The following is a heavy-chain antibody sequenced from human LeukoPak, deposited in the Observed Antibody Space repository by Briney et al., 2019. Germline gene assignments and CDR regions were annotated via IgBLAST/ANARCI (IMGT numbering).Heavy chain of an antibody. CDR2: ISAYNGNT. Sequence: ASVKVSCKASGYTFTSYGISWVRQAPGQGLEWMGWISAYNGNTNYAQKLQGRVTMTTDTSTSTAYMELRSLRSDDTAVYYCARDSSRNWYGGNSYAFDIWGQGTMVTVSS. V-gene: IGHV1-18*01. CDR1: GYTFTSYG. D-gene: IGHD4-23*01. CDR3: ARDSSRNWYGGNSYAFDI. J-gene: IGHJ3*02.